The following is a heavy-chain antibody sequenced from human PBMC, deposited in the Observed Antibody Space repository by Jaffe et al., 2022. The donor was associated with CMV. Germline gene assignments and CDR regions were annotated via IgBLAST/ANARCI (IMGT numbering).Heavy chain of an antibody. CDR3: AKAPTVARYFDWLSHYFDS. V-gene: IGHV3-23*04. CDR2: LSNTGGST. CDR1: GFTFNNYA. J-gene: IGHJ4*02. Sequence: EVQLVESGGGLVHPGGSLRLSCAASGFTFNNYAMSWVRQAPGKGLEWVSALSNTGGSTYHEDSVKGRFTISRDNSKNTLYLQMNSLRAEDTAVYYCAKAPTVARYFDWLSHYFDSWGQGTLVTVSS. D-gene: IGHD3-9*01.